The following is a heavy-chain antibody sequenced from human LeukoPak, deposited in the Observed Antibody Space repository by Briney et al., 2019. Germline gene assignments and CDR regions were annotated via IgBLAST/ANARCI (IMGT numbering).Heavy chain of an antibody. Sequence: PGGSLRLPCAASGFNFIDYSMNWVCQAPGKGLEWISYIGISSGNTKYADSVKGRFTISRDKARNSLYLQMNSLRVEDTAMYYCARDHRYAFDNWGHGTLVTVSS. CDR3: ARDHRYAFDN. D-gene: IGHD5-12*01. V-gene: IGHV3-48*01. CDR2: IGISSGNT. CDR1: GFNFIDYS. J-gene: IGHJ4*01.